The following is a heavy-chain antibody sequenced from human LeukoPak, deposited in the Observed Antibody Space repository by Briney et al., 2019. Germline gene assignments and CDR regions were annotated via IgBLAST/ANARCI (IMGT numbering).Heavy chain of an antibody. J-gene: IGHJ4*02. CDR1: GFIFSSYS. D-gene: IGHD5-18*01. V-gene: IGHV3-23*01. Sequence: GGSLRLSCAASGFIFSSYSMNWVRQAPGKGLEWVSAISGSGGSTYYADSVKGRFTISRDNSKNTLYLQMNSLRAEDTAVYYCAKEGVDTAMVGIDYWGQGTLVTVSS. CDR3: AKEGVDTAMVGIDY. CDR2: ISGSGGST.